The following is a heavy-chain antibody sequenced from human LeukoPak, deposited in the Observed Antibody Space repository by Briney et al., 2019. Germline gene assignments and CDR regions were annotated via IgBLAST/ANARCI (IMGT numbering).Heavy chain of an antibody. J-gene: IGHJ4*02. CDR2: IIPIFGTA. CDR1: GGTFSSYA. D-gene: IGHD2-2*01. Sequence: SVKVSCKASGGTFSSYAISWVRQAPGQGLEWMGGIIPIFGTANYAQKFQGRVTITADESTSTAYMELSSLRSEDTAVYYCAKDGGYCSSTSCYEFYYWGQGTLVTVSS. V-gene: IGHV1-69*13. CDR3: AKDGGYCSSTSCYEFYY.